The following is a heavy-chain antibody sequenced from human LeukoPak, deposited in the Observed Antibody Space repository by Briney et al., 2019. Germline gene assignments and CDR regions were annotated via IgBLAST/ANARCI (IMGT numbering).Heavy chain of an antibody. CDR2: IKQDGSEK. V-gene: IGHV3-7*01. CDR1: GFTFSSYW. D-gene: IGHD1-26*01. J-gene: IGHJ4*02. CDR3: ARGPEPYSGGYYDY. Sequence: GGSLRLSCAASGFTFSSYWMSWVRQAPGKGLEWVANIKQDGSEKYYVDSVKGRFTISRDNAKNSLYLQMNSLRAEDTAVYYCARGPEPYSGGYYDYWGQGTLVTVSS.